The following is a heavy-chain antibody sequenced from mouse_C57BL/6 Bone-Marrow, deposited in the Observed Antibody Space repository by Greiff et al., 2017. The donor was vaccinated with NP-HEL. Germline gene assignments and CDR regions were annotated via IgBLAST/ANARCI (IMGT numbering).Heavy chain of an antibody. Sequence: EVKLVESGGGLVKPGGSLKLSCAASGFTFSSYAMSWVRQTPEKRLEWVATISDGGSYTYYPDNVKGRFTISRDNAKNNLYLQMSHLKSEDTAMYYCARGADGQYYFDYGGQGTTLTVSS. CDR1: GFTFSSYA. V-gene: IGHV5-4*03. D-gene: IGHD2-3*01. J-gene: IGHJ2*01. CDR2: ISDGGSYT. CDR3: ARGADGQYYFDY.